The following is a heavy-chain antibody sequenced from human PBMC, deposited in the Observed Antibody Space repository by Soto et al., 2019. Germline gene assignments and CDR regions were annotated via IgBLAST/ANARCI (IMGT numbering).Heavy chain of an antibody. CDR2: ISGSGGST. CDR3: AKGTGIVVVPTAMS. Sequence: EVQLSESGGDLVQPGGSLRLSCAASGFTFSNYAMSWVRQAPGKGLEWVSGISGSGGSTYYADSVKGRFTISRDNSKNTLYLQMNSLRAEDTAVYYCAKGTGIVVVPTAMSWGQGTLVTVSS. CDR1: GFTFSNYA. D-gene: IGHD2-2*01. J-gene: IGHJ5*02. V-gene: IGHV3-23*01.